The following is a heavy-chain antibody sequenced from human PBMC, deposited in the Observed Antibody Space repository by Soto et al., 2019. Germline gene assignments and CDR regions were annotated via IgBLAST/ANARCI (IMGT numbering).Heavy chain of an antibody. D-gene: IGHD2-15*01. J-gene: IGHJ4*02. CDR2: VSIGGST. Sequence: LRLSCAAPGFTFSSYAMGWVRQGPGKGLEWVAVVSIGGSTHYADSVRGRFTISRDNSKNTLSLQMNSLTAEDTAVYFCAKRRGAGGHFDYWGQGALVTVPQ. V-gene: IGHV3-23*01. CDR1: GFTFSSYA. CDR3: AKRRGAGGHFDY.